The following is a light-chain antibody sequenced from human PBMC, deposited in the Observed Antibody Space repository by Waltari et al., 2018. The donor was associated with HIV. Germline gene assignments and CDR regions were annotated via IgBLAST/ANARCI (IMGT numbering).Light chain of an antibody. CDR2: GNN. V-gene: IGLV1-40*01. CDR3: QSYDSSLSGPVV. J-gene: IGLJ2*01. CDR1: SPNIGARARFD. Sequence: QSVLTQPPSVSGAPGQRVTISCTGSSPNIGARARFDVHWSQQLPGTAPKLLIYGNNNRPEGVPDRFSGSKSGASASLAITGLQAEDEADYYCQSYDSSLSGPVVFGGGTKLTVL.